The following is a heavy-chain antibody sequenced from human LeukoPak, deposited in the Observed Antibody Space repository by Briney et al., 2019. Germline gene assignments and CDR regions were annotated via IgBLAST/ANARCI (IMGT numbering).Heavy chain of an antibody. J-gene: IGHJ4*02. CDR2: IYYSGST. V-gene: IGHV4-59*01. CDR3: ARGGTGDVGY. Sequence: TASETLSLTCTVSGGSISSYYWSWIRQPPGKGLEWIGYIYYSGSTNYNPSLKSRVTISVDTSKNQFSLKLSSVTAADTAVYYCARGGTGDVGYWGQGTLATVSS. D-gene: IGHD7-27*01. CDR1: GGSISSYY.